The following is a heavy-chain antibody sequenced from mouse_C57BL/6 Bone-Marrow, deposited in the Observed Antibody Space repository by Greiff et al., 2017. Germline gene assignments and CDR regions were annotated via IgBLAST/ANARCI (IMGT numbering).Heavy chain of an antibody. CDR1: GFSLTSYG. J-gene: IGHJ4*01. Sequence: QVQLKESGPGLVQPSQSLSITCTVSGFSLTSYGVHWVRQSPGKGLEWLGVIWSGGSTDYNAAFIYRLSISKDNSKSQVFFKMNILQADDTAIYYCARAYDYLNDYAMDCWGQGTSVTVSS. D-gene: IGHD2-4*01. CDR3: ARAYDYLNDYAMDC. V-gene: IGHV2-2*01. CDR2: IWSGGST.